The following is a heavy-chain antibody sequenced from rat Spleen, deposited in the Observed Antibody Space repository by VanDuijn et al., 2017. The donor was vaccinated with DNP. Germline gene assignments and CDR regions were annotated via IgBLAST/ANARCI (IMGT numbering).Heavy chain of an antibody. Sequence: QVQLKESGPGLVQPSQILSLTCTVSGFSLRNFGLNWVRQPPGKGLEWIAAISTGGDTYYNSTLRSRLTITRDTSKGQVFLKMNSLQTEDTAIYFCAREEPRILSFFSSLFDYWGQGVMVTVSS. D-gene: IGHD1-8*01. CDR3: AREEPRILSFFSSLFDY. V-gene: IGHV2S8*01. CDR1: GFSLRNFG. CDR2: ISTGGDT. J-gene: IGHJ2*01.